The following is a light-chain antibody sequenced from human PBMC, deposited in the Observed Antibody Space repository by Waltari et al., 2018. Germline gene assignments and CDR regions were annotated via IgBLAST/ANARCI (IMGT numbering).Light chain of an antibody. Sequence: QSALTQPSSVSGSPGQSVTISCTGTRSDVGGYNYVSWYQQHPGKAPKRMIYDVCKRPAGVPDRFSGSKAGNVASLTISGLQAEDEAYYYCCAYAGSYTEVFGTGTKVTVL. V-gene: IGLV2-11*01. CDR2: DVC. CDR3: CAYAGSYTEV. J-gene: IGLJ1*01. CDR1: RSDVGGYNY.